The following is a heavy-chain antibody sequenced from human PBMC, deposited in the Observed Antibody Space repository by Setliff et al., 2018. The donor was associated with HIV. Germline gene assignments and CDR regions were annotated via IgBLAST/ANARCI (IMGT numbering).Heavy chain of an antibody. J-gene: IGHJ3*02. CDR2: IYYIGST. CDR1: VASLSNRNYY. CDR3: ASRSVAGAFDI. Sequence: SETLSLTCNVSVASLSNRNYYWAWIRQHPGKGLEWIGDIYYIGSTFYNPSLKSRITISVDTSKNHFSLRLRSVTAADTAVYYCASRSVAGAFDIWGQGTKVTVSS. D-gene: IGHD6-19*01. V-gene: IGHV4-31*03.